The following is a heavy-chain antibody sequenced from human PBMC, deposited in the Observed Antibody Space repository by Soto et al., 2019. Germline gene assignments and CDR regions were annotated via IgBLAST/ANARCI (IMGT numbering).Heavy chain of an antibody. J-gene: IGHJ5*02. CDR3: ASSPGSGYYFLVWFDP. CDR2: IYYSGST. D-gene: IGHD3-3*01. Sequence: SETLSLTCTVSGGSISSSSYYWGWIRQPPGKGLEWIGSIYYSGSTYYNPSLKSRVTISVDTSKNQFSLKLSSVTAADTAVYYCASSPGSGYYFLVWFDPWGQGTLVTVSS. V-gene: IGHV4-39*01. CDR1: GGSISSSSYY.